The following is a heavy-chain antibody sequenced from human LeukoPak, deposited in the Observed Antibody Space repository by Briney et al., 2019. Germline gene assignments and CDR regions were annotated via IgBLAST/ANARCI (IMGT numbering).Heavy chain of an antibody. J-gene: IGHJ5*02. D-gene: IGHD1-26*01. CDR2: IYYSGST. CDR3: ARRCRLGRCIALALGFDP. V-gene: IGHV4-39*07. Sequence: PSETLSLTCTVSGGSISSSSYYWGWIRQPPGKGLEWIGSIYYSGSTYYNPSLKSRVTISVDTSKNQFSLKLSSVTAADTAVYYCARRCRLGRCIALALGFDPWGQGTLVTVSS. CDR1: GGSISSSSYY.